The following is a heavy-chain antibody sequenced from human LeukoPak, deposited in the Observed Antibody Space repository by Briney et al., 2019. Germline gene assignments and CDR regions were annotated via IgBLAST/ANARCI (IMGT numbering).Heavy chain of an antibody. CDR2: IYHSGST. V-gene: IGHV4-30-2*01. J-gene: IGHJ4*02. Sequence: PSETLSLTCTVSGGSISSGGYYWSWIRQPPGKGLEWIGYIYHSGSTYYNPSLKSRVTISVDTSKNQFSLKLSSVTAADTAVYYCARDGPYDSSGPFDYWGQGTLVTVSS. D-gene: IGHD3-22*01. CDR3: ARDGPYDSSGPFDY. CDR1: GGSISSGGYY.